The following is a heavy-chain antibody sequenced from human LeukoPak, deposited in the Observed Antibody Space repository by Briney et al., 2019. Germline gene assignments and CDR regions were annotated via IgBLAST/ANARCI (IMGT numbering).Heavy chain of an antibody. CDR1: GFTFSSYA. CDR2: IRYDGSNK. Sequence: PGGSLRLSCAASGFTFSSYAVGWVRQAPGKGLEWVAFIRYDGSNKYYADSVKGRFTISRDNSKNTLYLQMNSLRAEDTAVYYCAKAGSSWFGESNWFDPWGQGTLVTVSS. V-gene: IGHV3-30*02. CDR3: AKAGSSWFGESNWFDP. D-gene: IGHD3-10*01. J-gene: IGHJ5*02.